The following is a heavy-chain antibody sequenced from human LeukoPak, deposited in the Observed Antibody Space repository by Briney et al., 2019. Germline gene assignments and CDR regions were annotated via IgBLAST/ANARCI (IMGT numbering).Heavy chain of an antibody. CDR1: GFTFDDYA. Sequence: GGSLRLSCAASGFTFDDYAMHWVRQAPGKGLEWVAVISYDGSNKYYADSVKGRFTISRDNSKNTLYLQMNSLRAEDTAVYYCASVEVITSLWGQGTLVTVSS. CDR3: ASVEVITSL. CDR2: ISYDGSNK. D-gene: IGHD3-16*01. V-gene: IGHV3-30-3*01. J-gene: IGHJ4*02.